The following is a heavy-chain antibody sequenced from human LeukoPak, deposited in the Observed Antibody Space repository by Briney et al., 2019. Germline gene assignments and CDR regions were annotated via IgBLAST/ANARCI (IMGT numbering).Heavy chain of an antibody. CDR3: ARGLKQIKIRPKNYYYYYYMDV. J-gene: IGHJ6*03. D-gene: IGHD6-13*01. CDR2: IIPIFGTA. Sequence: SVKVSCKASGGTFSSYAISWVRQAPGQGLEWMGGIIPIFGTANYAQKFQGRVTITTDESTSTAYMELSSLRSEDTAVYYCARGLKQIKIRPKNYYYYYYMDVWGKGTTVTVSS. V-gene: IGHV1-69*05. CDR1: GGTFSSYA.